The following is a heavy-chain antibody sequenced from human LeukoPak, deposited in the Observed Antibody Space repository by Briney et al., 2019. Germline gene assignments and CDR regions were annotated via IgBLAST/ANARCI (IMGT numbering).Heavy chain of an antibody. J-gene: IGHJ4*02. D-gene: IGHD6-19*01. Sequence: SETLSLTCAVYGGSFSGYYWSWIRQPPGKGLEWIGEINHSGSTNYNPSLKSRVTISVDTSKNQFSLKLSSVTAADTAVYYCARRGIAVANGDFDYWGQGTLVTVSS. CDR1: GGSFSGYY. CDR2: INHSGST. V-gene: IGHV4-34*01. CDR3: ARRGIAVANGDFDY.